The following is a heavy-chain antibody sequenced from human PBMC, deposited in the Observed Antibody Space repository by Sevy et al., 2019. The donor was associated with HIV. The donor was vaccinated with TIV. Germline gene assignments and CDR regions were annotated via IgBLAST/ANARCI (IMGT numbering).Heavy chain of an antibody. CDR1: GYSFTSYW. CDR3: ARKYYDFWSGYDQIEYYFDY. Sequence: GESLKISCKGSGYSFTSYWIGWVRQMPGKGLEWMGIIYPGDSDTRYSPSFQGQVTISADKSIGTAYLQWSSLKASDTAMYYCARKYYDFWSGYDQIEYYFDYWGQGTLVTVSS. CDR2: IYPGDSDT. D-gene: IGHD3-3*01. V-gene: IGHV5-51*01. J-gene: IGHJ4*02.